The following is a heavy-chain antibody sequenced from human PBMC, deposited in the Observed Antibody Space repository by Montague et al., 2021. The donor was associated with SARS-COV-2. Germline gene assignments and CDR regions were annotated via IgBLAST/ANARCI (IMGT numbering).Heavy chain of an antibody. CDR3: ARTTTRMLYPENAFDI. V-gene: IGHV6-1*01. Sequence: CAISGDSDSGETATWNWIRQTSSLGLRRLRMTYYRSKWNHDYAISLKSRITINPDTSKNQFSLQLSSVAPEDTAVFYCARTTTRMLYPENAFDIWGQGTMVTVSS. D-gene: IGHD2-15*01. J-gene: IGHJ3*02. CDR2: TYYRSKWNH. CDR1: GDSDSGETAT.